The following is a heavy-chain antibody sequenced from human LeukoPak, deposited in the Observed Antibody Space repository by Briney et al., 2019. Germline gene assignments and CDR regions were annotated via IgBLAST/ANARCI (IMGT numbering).Heavy chain of an antibody. CDR2: INPNSGGT. V-gene: IGHV1-2*02. J-gene: IGHJ4*02. D-gene: IGHD2-15*01. Sequence: ASVKVSCEASGYTFTSYYMHWVRQAPGQGLEWMGWINPNSGGTNYAQKFQGRVTMTRDTSISTAYMELSRLRSDDTAVYYCARAVSGGSSTHDYWGQGTLVTVSS. CDR3: ARAVSGGSSTHDY. CDR1: GYTFTSYY.